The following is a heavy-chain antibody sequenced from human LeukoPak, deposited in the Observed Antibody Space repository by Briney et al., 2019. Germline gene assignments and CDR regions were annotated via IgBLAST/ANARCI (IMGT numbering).Heavy chain of an antibody. V-gene: IGHV4-59*01. CDR3: AREGGYSSILY. CDR2: IYYSGRT. CDR1: GGSISSYY. J-gene: IGHJ4*02. Sequence: SETLSLTCTVSGGSISSYYWSWIRQPPGKGLEWIGYIYYSGRTNYNPSLKSRVTISVDTSKNQFSLKLSSVTAADTAVYYYAREGGYSSILYWGQGTLVTVSS. D-gene: IGHD6-13*01.